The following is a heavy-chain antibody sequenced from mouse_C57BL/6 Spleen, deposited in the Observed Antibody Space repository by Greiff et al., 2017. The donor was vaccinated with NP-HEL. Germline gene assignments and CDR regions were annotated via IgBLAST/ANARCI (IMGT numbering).Heavy chain of an antibody. V-gene: IGHV2-9-1*01. Sequence: VNVVESGPGLVAPSQSLSITCTVSGFSFTSYAISWVRQPPGKGLEWLGVIWTGGGTNYNSALKSRLSISKDNSKSQVFLKMNSLQTDDTARYYCARHYYDYDEFAYWGQGTLVTVSA. J-gene: IGHJ3*01. CDR3: ARHYYDYDEFAY. CDR1: GFSFTSYA. CDR2: IWTGGGT. D-gene: IGHD2-4*01.